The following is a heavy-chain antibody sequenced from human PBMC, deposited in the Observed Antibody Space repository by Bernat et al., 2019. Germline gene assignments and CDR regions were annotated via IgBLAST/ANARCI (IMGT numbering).Heavy chain of an antibody. CDR3: ARDLNYGDSYYYGMDV. Sequence: EVQLVESGGGLVQPGGSLRLSCAASGFTFSSYSMNWVRQAPGKGLEWVSYISSSSSTIYYAGSVKGRFTISRDNAKNSLYLQMNSLRDEDTAVYYCARDLNYGDSYYYGMDVWGQGTTVTVSS. V-gene: IGHV3-48*02. D-gene: IGHD4-17*01. J-gene: IGHJ6*02. CDR2: ISSSSSTI. CDR1: GFTFSSYS.